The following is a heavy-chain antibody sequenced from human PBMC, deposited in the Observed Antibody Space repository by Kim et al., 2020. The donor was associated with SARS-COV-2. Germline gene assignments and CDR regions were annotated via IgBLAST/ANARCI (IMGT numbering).Heavy chain of an antibody. CDR2: ISYDGTNK. CDR3: AKDHRYSSRWYNDLDY. J-gene: IGHJ4*02. V-gene: IGHV3-30*18. D-gene: IGHD6-13*01. CDR1: GFTFSNYG. Sequence: GGSLRLSCAASGFTFSNYGMHWVRQAPGKGLEWVAFISYDGTNKYYADSVKGRFPISRDNSKNTLYLQMHSLRVEDTAVYYCAKDHRYSSRWYNDLDYWGQGTLVTVSS.